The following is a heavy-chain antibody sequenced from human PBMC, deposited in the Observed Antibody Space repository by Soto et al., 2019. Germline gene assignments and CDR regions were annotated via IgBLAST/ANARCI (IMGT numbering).Heavy chain of an antibody. CDR3: ARGLYSTNAFDV. D-gene: IGHD1-26*01. V-gene: IGHV4-34*01. CDR2: ISHSGTT. CDR1: GGSFTGFY. Sequence: SETLSLTCAVYGGSFTGFYWTWVRQPPGKGPEWIGEISHSGTTNFNPSLKSRVTLSVDRLRNQFSLTLTSVTAADTAVYYCARGLYSTNAFDVWGQGTMVTVSS. J-gene: IGHJ3*01.